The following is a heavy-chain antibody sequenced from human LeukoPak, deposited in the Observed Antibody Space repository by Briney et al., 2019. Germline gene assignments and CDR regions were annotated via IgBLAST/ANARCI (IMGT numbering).Heavy chain of an antibody. CDR1: GGTFSSYA. CDR2: IIPIFGTA. J-gene: IGHJ4*02. Sequence: ASVKVSCKASGGTFSSYAISWVRQAPGQGLEWMGGIIPIFGTANYAQKFQGRVTITADKSTNTAYMELRSLRSDDTAVYYCGREPSESFIDYWGQGTLVTVSS. CDR3: GREPSESFIDY. V-gene: IGHV1-69*06. D-gene: IGHD6-19*01.